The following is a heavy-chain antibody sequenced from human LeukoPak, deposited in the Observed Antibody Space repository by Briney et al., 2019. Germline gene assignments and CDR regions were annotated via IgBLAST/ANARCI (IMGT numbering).Heavy chain of an antibody. D-gene: IGHD2-21*01. J-gene: IGHJ4*02. V-gene: IGHV3-23*01. CDR1: GFTLSSYA. CDR2: ISVSGNT. Sequence: GGSLRLSCAASGFTLSSYAMSWVRQGPGKGLEWVSAISVSGNTYHADSVKGRFTISRDSSKNTLYLQMNSLRAGDAAVYYCAKAPVTTCRGAYCYPFDYWSQGTLVTVSS. CDR3: AKAPVTTCRGAYCYPFDY.